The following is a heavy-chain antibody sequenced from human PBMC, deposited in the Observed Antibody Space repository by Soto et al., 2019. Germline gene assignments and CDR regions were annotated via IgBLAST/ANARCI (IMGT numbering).Heavy chain of an antibody. CDR2: ISGSGGST. Sequence: GGSLRLSCTASGFTFSSYAMSWVRQAPGKGLEWVSAISGSGGSTYYADSVKGRFTISRDNSKNTLYLQMNSLRAEDTAVYYCAKDDYYDSSGYYTNYWGQGTLVTVSS. CDR3: AKDDYYDSSGYYTNY. V-gene: IGHV3-23*01. J-gene: IGHJ4*02. D-gene: IGHD3-22*01. CDR1: GFTFSSYA.